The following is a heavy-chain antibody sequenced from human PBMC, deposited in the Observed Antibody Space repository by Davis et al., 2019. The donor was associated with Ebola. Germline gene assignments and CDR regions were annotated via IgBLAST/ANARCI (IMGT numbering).Heavy chain of an antibody. CDR3: ARHHGGNSGYDLDY. Sequence: MPSETLSLTCTVSGGSISWSTYFWGWIRQPPGKGLEWIGNIYYSGSTYYNPSLKSRVTISVDTSKNQFSLKLSSVTAADTAVYYCARHHGGNSGYDLDYWGQGTLATVSS. CDR1: GGSISWSTYF. CDR2: IYYSGST. D-gene: IGHD5-12*01. J-gene: IGHJ4*02. V-gene: IGHV4-39*01.